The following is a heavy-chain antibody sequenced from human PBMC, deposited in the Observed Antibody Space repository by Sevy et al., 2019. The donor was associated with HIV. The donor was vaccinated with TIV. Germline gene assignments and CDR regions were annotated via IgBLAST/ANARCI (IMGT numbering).Heavy chain of an antibody. CDR2: ISSSSTYI. Sequence: GESLKISCAASGFTFSSYTMNWVRQAPGKGLERVSSISSSSTYIYYADSLKVRFTISRDNAKNSVYLQMNSLRVEDTAVYYCARDGGCTSTSCLLYFDYWGQGTLVTVSS. J-gene: IGHJ4*02. D-gene: IGHD2-2*01. CDR3: ARDGGCTSTSCLLYFDY. V-gene: IGHV3-21*01. CDR1: GFTFSSYT.